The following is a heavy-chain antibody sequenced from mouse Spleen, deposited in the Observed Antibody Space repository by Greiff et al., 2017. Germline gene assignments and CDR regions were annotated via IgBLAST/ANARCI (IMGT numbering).Heavy chain of an antibody. CDR2: IDPEDGET. D-gene: IGHD1-1*01. Sequence: EVQLQQSGAELVKPGASVKLSCTASGFNIKDYYIHWVKQRTEQGLEWIGRIDPEDGETKYAPKFQGKATITADTSSNTAYLQLSSLTSEDTAVYYCARWDTTVVAPLAMDYWGQGTSVTVSS. V-gene: IGHV14-2*01. J-gene: IGHJ4*01. CDR3: ARWDTTVVAPLAMDY. CDR1: GFNIKDYY.